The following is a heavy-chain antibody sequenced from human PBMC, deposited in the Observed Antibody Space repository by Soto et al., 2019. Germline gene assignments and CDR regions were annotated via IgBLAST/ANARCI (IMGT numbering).Heavy chain of an antibody. D-gene: IGHD2-15*01. Sequence: GALRLSCAASGFTFSSYAMHWVRQAPGKGLEWVAIISYDGTNKYYADSVKGRFTISRDNSKNTLYLQMNSLRVEDTALYYCAKDRGRYCSGGTCYLFDSWGQGALVTVSS. CDR1: GFTFSSYA. CDR2: ISYDGTNK. J-gene: IGHJ4*02. V-gene: IGHV3-30*04. CDR3: AKDRGRYCSGGTCYLFDS.